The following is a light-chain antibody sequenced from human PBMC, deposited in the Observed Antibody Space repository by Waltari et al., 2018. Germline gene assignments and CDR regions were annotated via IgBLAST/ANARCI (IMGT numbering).Light chain of an antibody. CDR3: QQYYSSPFT. CDR2: WAS. V-gene: IGKV4-1*01. Sequence: DIVMTQSPDSLAVSLGERATTPCKSSQSVLYSSNNKNYLAWYQQKPGQPPKLLIYWASTRESGVPDRFSGSGSGADFTLTISSLQAEDVAVYYCQQYYSSPFTFGPGTKVDIK. J-gene: IGKJ3*01. CDR1: QSVLYSSNNKNY.